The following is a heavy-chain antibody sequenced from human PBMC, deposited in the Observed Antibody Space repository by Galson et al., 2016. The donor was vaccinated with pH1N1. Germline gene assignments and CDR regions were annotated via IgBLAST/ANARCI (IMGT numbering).Heavy chain of an antibody. CDR2: IMPIFGTT. V-gene: IGHV1-69*13. J-gene: IGHJ3*01. Sequence: SVKVSCKASGGPLSSYATGWVRQAPGQGPEWMGGIMPIFGTTKYEQKFQGRVTITADEMSGSAYMELSGLTSMDTAVYYCVRSTGYNKVSGPFDVWGQGTLVIVSS. CDR1: GGPLSSYA. D-gene: IGHD1-14*01. CDR3: VRSTGYNKVSGPFDV.